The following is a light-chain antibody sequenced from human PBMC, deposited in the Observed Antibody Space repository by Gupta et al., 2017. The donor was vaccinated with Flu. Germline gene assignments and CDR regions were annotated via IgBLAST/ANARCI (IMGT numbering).Light chain of an antibody. V-gene: IGKV3-15*01. CDR2: DAS. CDR1: QSISSG. J-gene: IGKJ1*01. Sequence: EIVMTQSPATLSVSPGERATLSCRASQSISSGLAWYQQKPGQAPRLLIYDASTRATGIPARFSGSGSGTEFTLTISSLQSEDFAVYSCQQYNKWPPRTFGQGTKVEIK. CDR3: QQYNKWPPRT.